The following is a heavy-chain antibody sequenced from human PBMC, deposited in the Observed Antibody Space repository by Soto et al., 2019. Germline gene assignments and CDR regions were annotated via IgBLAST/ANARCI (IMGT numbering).Heavy chain of an antibody. D-gene: IGHD6-13*01. Sequence: GGSLRLSCAASGFTFSSYAMSWVRQAPGKGLEWVSAISGSGGSTYYADSVKGRFTISRDNSKNTLYLQMNSLRAEDTAVYYCAKDGGVAAAGIRYYYYGMDVWGQGTTVTVSS. CDR2: ISGSGGST. CDR1: GFTFSSYA. CDR3: AKDGGVAAAGIRYYYYGMDV. V-gene: IGHV3-23*01. J-gene: IGHJ6*02.